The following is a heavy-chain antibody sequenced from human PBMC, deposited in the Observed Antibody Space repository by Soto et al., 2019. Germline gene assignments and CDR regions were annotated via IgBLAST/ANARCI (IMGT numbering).Heavy chain of an antibody. CDR2: IYYRGST. Sequence: QVQLQESGPGLVKPSQTLSLTCTVSGGSISSGDYYWSWIRQPPGKGLEWIGYIYYRGSTYYNPSPKSRVTISIDTSKNQFSLKLNSLTAADTAVYYCARAMAYYGSGIYVQYFDYWGQGTLVTVSS. CDR1: GGSISSGDYY. J-gene: IGHJ4*02. V-gene: IGHV4-30-4*01. CDR3: ARAMAYYGSGIYVQYFDY. D-gene: IGHD3-10*01.